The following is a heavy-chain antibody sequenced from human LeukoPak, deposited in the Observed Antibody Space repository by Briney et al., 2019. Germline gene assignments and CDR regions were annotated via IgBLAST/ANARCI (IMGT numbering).Heavy chain of an antibody. CDR3: ARSGEVGATKGSWFDP. CDR2: IYYSGST. CDR1: GGSISSYY. D-gene: IGHD1-26*01. V-gene: IGHV4-59*01. Sequence: PSETLSLTCTVSGGSISSYYWSWIRQPPGKGLEWIGYIYYSGSTNYNPSLKSRVTISVDTSKNQFSLKLSSVTAADTAVYYCARSGEVGATKGSWFDPWGQGTLATVSS. J-gene: IGHJ5*02.